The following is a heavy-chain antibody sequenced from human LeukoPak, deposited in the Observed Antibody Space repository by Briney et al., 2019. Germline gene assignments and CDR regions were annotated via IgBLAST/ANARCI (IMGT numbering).Heavy chain of an antibody. CDR3: AKNVAAAAGTDY. CDR2: ISYDGCNK. CDR1: GFTFSSYG. D-gene: IGHD6-13*01. V-gene: IGHV3-30*18. Sequence: GGSLRLSCAASGFTFSSYGMHWVRQAPGKGLEWVAVISYDGCNKYYADSVKGRFTISRDNSKNTLYLQMNSLRAEDTAVYYCAKNVAAAAGTDYWGQGTLVTVSS. J-gene: IGHJ4*02.